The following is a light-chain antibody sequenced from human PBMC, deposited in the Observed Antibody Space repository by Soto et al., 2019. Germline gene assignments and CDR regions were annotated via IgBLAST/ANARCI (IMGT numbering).Light chain of an antibody. V-gene: IGKV3-11*01. CDR1: QSVSSY. J-gene: IGKJ4*01. CDR2: DAS. Sequence: EIVLTQSPATLYLSPGETATLSCRASQSVSSYLVWYQQKPGQAPRLLIYDASNRATGIPARFSGSGSGTDFTLTISSLEPEDLAVYYCQHRSTWPVTFGGGTKVEI. CDR3: QHRSTWPVT.